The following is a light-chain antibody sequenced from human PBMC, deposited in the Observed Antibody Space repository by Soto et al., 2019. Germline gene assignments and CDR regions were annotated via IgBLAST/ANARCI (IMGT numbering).Light chain of an antibody. CDR2: EVS. V-gene: IGLV2-8*01. J-gene: IGLJ1*01. Sequence: QSVLTQPPSASGSPRQSVTISCTGTSSNVGDKTFVSWHQRHPGKAPKLMIYEVSKRPSGVPDRFSGSKSGHTASLPVSGLKADEKAQYNCSSYSGSDNYAFGSGSKVTV. CDR3: SSYSGSDNYA. CDR1: SSNVGDKTF.